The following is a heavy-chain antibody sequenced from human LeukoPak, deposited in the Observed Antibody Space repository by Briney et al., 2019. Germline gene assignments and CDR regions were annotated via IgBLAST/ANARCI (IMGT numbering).Heavy chain of an antibody. CDR2: IYYSGNT. J-gene: IGHJ4*02. D-gene: IGHD2-21*01. CDR1: GGSISSGGYS. Sequence: SETLSLTCAVSGGSISSGGYSWTWIRQPPGKGLEWIGYIYYSGNTYYNPSLKSRVTISVDTSKKQFSLKLSSVTAADTAVYYCARGIRDCYADYWGQGTLVTVSS. V-gene: IGHV4-30-4*07. CDR3: ARGIRDCYADY.